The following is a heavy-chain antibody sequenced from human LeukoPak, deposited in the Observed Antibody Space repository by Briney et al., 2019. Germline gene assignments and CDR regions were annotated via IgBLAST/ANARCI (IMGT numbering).Heavy chain of an antibody. CDR3: ARDQGLTAPPPYGLDV. CDR2: IIPVLNIT. J-gene: IGHJ6*02. CDR1: GGTFSSSA. V-gene: IGHV1-69*04. D-gene: IGHD5-18*01. Sequence: GSSVKVSCKASGGTFSSSAITWVRQAPGQGLEWMGRIIPVLNITSYAQKFQGSVTITADTSTSTAYMELSSLRSEETAVYYCARDQGLTAPPPYGLDVWGQGTTVIVSS.